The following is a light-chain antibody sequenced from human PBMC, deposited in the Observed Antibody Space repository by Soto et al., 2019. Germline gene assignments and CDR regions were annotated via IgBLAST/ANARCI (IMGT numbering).Light chain of an antibody. CDR1: SSDVGGYNL. V-gene: IGLV2-23*02. J-gene: IGLJ2*01. Sequence: QSALTQPASVSGSPGQSITISCTGTSSDVGGYNLVSRYQQHPGKAPKLMIYEVSKRPSGVSNRFSGSKSGNTASLTISGLQAEDEADYYCCSYAGSSTVVFGGGTQLTVL. CDR3: CSYAGSSTVV. CDR2: EVS.